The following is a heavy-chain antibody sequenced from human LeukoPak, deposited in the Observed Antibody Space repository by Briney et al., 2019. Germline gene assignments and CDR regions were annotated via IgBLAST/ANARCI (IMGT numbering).Heavy chain of an antibody. CDR2: ISAYNGNT. CDR3: AQLGAYYYDSSGSWSSPFDI. V-gene: IGHV1-18*01. CDR1: GYTFTSYG. D-gene: IGHD3-22*01. Sequence: ASVKVSCKASGYTFTSYGISWVRQAPGQGLEWMGWISAYNGNTNYAQKLQGRVTMTTDTSTSTAYMELRSLRSDDTAVYYCAQLGAYYYDSSGSWSSPFDIWGQGTMVTVSS. J-gene: IGHJ3*02.